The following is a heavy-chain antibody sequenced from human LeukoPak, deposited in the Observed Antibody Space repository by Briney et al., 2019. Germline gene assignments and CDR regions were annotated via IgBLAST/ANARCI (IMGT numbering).Heavy chain of an antibody. Sequence: WVAVISYDGSNKYYADSVKGRFTISRDNSKNTLYLQMNSLRAEDTAVYYCARGGIEYRFDYWGQGTLVTVSS. V-gene: IGHV3-30-3*01. CDR2: ISYDGSNK. D-gene: IGHD5-12*01. J-gene: IGHJ4*02. CDR3: ARGGIEYRFDY.